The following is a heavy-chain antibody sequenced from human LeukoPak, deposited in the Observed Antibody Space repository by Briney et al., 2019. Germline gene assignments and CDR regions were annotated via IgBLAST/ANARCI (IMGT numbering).Heavy chain of an antibody. V-gene: IGHV1-18*01. J-gene: IGHJ4*02. CDR2: ISAYNTNT. CDR3: ARAQVLLWFGELFDY. CDR1: GYTFTSYG. Sequence: GASVKVSCKTSGYTFTSYGISWVRQAPGQGLEWMGWISAYNTNTNYAQKLQGRVTMTTDTSTSTAYMELRSLRSDDTAVYYCARAQVLLWFGELFDYWGQGTLVTVSS. D-gene: IGHD3-10*01.